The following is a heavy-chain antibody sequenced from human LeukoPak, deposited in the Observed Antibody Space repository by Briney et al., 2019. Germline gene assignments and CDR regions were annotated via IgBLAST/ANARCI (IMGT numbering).Heavy chain of an antibody. CDR3: AKDFSWYGDYGAY. V-gene: IGHV3-30*02. D-gene: IGHD4-17*01. J-gene: IGHJ4*02. CDR1: GTSISTCC. CDR2: IHFDESIK. Sequence: GLLRPSCGAAGTSISTCCNPWGRQAPRKGQGLGTFIHFDESIKFYADSVKDRFSISRDNSKNTLYLQMNSLRAEDTAVYYCAKDFSWYGDYGAYWGQGTLVTVSS.